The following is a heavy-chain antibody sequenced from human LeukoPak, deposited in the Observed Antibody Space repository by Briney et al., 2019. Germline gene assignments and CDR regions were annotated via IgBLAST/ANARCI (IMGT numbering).Heavy chain of an antibody. CDR2: IIPIFGTA. Sequence: GASVKVSCKASGGTFSSYAISWVRQAPGQGLEWMGGIIPIFGTANYAQKFQGRVTITADESTSTAYMELSSLRSEDTAVYYCAREKTGYSSSWGFDYWGQGTLVTVSS. CDR1: GGTFSSYA. J-gene: IGHJ4*02. CDR3: AREKTGYSSSWGFDY. V-gene: IGHV1-69*13. D-gene: IGHD6-13*01.